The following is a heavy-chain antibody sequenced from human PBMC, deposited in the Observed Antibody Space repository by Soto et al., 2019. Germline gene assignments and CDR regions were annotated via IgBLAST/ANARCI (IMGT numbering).Heavy chain of an antibody. CDR1: GYSFTNND. D-gene: IGHD5-12*01. V-gene: IGHV1-8*01. Sequence: ASVKVSCKASGYSFTNNDVSWVRQATGQGLEWMGWMNPGSGDTGYAQKFQGRVTITADESTSTAYMELSSLRSEDTAVYYCARSRPIVYDKQIYYYYYGMDVWGQGTTVTVSS. CDR3: ARSRPIVYDKQIYYYYYGMDV. CDR2: MNPGSGDT. J-gene: IGHJ6*02.